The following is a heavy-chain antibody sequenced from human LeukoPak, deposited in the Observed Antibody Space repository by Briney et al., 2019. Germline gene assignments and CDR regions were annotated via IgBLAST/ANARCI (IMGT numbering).Heavy chain of an antibody. CDR3: ARGGSSDWWAFDI. V-gene: IGHV3-21*01. CDR2: ISRSSSYI. CDR1: GFTFSSYS. Sequence: GGSLRLSCAASGFTFSSYSMNWVRQAPGKGLEWVSSISRSSSYIYYADSVKGRFTISRDNSKNSLYLQMNSLRAEDTAVYYCARGGSSDWWAFDIWGEGTMVTVPS. D-gene: IGHD6-19*01. J-gene: IGHJ3*02.